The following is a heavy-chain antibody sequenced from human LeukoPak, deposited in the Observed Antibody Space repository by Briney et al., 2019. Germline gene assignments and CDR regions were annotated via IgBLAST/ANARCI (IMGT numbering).Heavy chain of an antibody. J-gene: IGHJ5*02. CDR2: MNPNSGNT. D-gene: IGHD5/OR15-5a*01. Sequence: ASVKVSCKASGYTFTSYDINWVRQATGQGLEWMGWMNPNSGNTGYAQKFQGRVTITRNTSISTAYMELSSLRSEDTAVYYCAKGGPSPYRMDIVSWGQGTLVTVSS. V-gene: IGHV1-8*03. CDR1: GYTFTSYD. CDR3: AKGGPSPYRMDIVS.